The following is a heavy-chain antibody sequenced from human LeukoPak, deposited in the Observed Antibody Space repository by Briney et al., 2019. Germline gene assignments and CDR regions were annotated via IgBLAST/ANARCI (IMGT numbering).Heavy chain of an antibody. CDR1: GGTFSSYA. J-gene: IGHJ6*02. V-gene: IGHV1-69*06. CDR3: ARESRQDIVVVPAAKFYYYGMDV. D-gene: IGHD2-2*01. Sequence: SVKVSCKASGGTFSSYAISWVRQAPGQGLEWMGGIIPIFGTANYAQKFQGRVTITADKSTSTAYMELSSLRSEDTAVYYCARESRQDIVVVPAAKFYYYGMDVWGQGTTVTVSS. CDR2: IIPIFGTA.